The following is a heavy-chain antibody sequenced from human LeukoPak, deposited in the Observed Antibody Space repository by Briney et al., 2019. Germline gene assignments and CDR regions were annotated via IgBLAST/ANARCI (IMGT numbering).Heavy chain of an antibody. V-gene: IGHV3-74*01. CDR2: INSDGKRT. J-gene: IGHJ4*02. Sequence: TGGSLRLSCVASGFTFSTYCMDWVRHAPGKGLVWVSCINSDGKRTLYAVSMKGRMTISRDNGKNTLHLQINSLISEDAAVYYWVRAFDVWGQGTPVTVSS. CDR3: VRAFDV. CDR1: GFTFSTYC.